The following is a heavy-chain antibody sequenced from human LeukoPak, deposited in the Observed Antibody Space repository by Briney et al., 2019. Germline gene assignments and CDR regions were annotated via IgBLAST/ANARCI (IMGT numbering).Heavy chain of an antibody. D-gene: IGHD3-22*01. CDR1: GFTFISYN. CDR3: ARGSSGYYLN. J-gene: IGHJ4*02. CDR2: ISSNSRTI. V-gene: IGHV3-48*04. Sequence: GGSLRLSCAASGFTFISYNMNWVRQAPGKGLEWVSYISSNSRTIYYADSVKGRFTISRDNAKNSLYLQMNSLRAEDTAVYYCARGSSGYYLNWGQGTLVTVSS.